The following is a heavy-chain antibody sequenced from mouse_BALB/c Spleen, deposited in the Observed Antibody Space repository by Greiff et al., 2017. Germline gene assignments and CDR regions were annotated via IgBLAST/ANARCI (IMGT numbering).Heavy chain of an antibody. Sequence: VQRVESGPGLVQPSQSLSITCTVSGFSLTSYGVHWVRQSPGKGLEWLGVIWSGGSTDYNAAFISRLSISKDNSKSQVFFKMNSLQANDTAIYYCARGELRGIYYAMDYWGQGTSVTVSS. J-gene: IGHJ4*01. CDR2: IWSGGST. CDR3: ARGELRGIYYAMDY. CDR1: GFSLTSYG. D-gene: IGHD1-1*01. V-gene: IGHV2-2*02.